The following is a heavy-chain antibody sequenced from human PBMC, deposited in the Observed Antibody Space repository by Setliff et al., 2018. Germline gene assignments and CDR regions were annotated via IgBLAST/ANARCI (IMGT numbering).Heavy chain of an antibody. CDR3: ARDLYCGGHCYQLFDS. CDR2: IYPSGGT. J-gene: IGHJ4*02. V-gene: IGHV4-61*02. CDR1: GGSISSMSYY. D-gene: IGHD2-21*02. Sequence: PSETLSLTCTVSGGSISSMSYYWGWIRQPAGKGLEWIGRIYPSGGTNYNPSLKSRVTISVDTSKNHFSLKLTSVTAADTAVYYCARDLYCGGHCYQLFDSWGQGTQVTVSS.